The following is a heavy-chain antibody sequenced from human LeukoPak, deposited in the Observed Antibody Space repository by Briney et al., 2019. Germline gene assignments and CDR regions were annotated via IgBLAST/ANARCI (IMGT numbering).Heavy chain of an antibody. CDR3: AKDQEVTYCGGDCFGRGMPSYFDY. J-gene: IGHJ4*02. Sequence: SQTLSLTCAVSGGSISSGGYSWSWIRQPPGKGLEWIGYIYHSGSTYYNPSLKSRVTISVDRSKNQFSLKLSSVTAADTAVYYCAKDQEVTYCGGDCFGRGMPSYFDYWGQGTLVTVSS. CDR2: IYHSGST. V-gene: IGHV4-30-2*01. CDR1: GGSISSGGYS. D-gene: IGHD2-21*02.